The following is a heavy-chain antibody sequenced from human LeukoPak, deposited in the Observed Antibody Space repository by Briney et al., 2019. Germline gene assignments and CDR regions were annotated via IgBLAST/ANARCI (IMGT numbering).Heavy chain of an antibody. CDR2: ISGSGGST. V-gene: IGHV3-23*01. D-gene: IGHD3-9*01. Sequence: ETLSLTCAVYGGSFSGYYWSWVRQAPGKGLEWVSAISGSGGSTYYADSVKGRFTISRDNSKNTLYLQMNSLRAEDTAVYYCAKEPQLRYFDWLPPGSDNWFDPWGQGTLVTVSS. CDR1: GGSFSGYY. J-gene: IGHJ5*02. CDR3: AKEPQLRYFDWLPPGSDNWFDP.